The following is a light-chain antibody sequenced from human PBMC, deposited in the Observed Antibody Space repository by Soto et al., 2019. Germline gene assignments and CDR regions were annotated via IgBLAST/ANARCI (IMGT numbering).Light chain of an antibody. CDR1: SGDLGLYNY. V-gene: IGLV2-8*01. Sequence: QSALTHPPSASGSPGQSITISCAGTSGDLGLYNYVSWFQQHPGKAPKLIIFEVNKRPSGVPDRFSGYKSGNTASLTVSELQADDEAQYDCSSYAGSNTLIFGGGTTLTVL. CDR2: EVN. J-gene: IGLJ2*01. CDR3: SSYAGSNTLI.